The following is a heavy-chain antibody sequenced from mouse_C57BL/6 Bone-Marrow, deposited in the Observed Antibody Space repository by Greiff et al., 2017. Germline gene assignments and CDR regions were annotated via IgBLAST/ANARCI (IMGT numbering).Heavy chain of an antibody. J-gene: IGHJ3*01. CDR2: IYPRSGNT. D-gene: IGHD1-1*01. Sequence: QVQLQQSGAELARPGASVKLSCKASGYTFTSYGISWVKQRTGQGLEWIGEIYPRSGNTYYNEKFKGKATLTADKSSSTAYMELRSLTSEDSAVYFCARATSGSSFWFAYWGQGTLVTVSA. V-gene: IGHV1-81*01. CDR3: ARATSGSSFWFAY. CDR1: GYTFTSYG.